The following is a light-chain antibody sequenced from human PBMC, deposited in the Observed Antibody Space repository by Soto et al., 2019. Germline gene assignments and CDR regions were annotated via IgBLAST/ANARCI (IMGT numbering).Light chain of an antibody. CDR1: QSLSTYS. Sequence: IVLAQSPGTLHLSPGERATLSCRASQSLSTYSLAWYQQNPGQTPRLLIYAASTRDNDIPDRFNGSGSGTDFALTISRLEPQDFALYYCQQYESSPLTFGPGTTVAVK. J-gene: IGKJ3*01. V-gene: IGKV3-20*01. CDR3: QQYESSPLT. CDR2: AAS.